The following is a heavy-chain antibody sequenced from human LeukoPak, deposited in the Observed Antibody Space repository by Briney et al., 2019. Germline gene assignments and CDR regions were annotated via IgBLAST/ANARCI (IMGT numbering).Heavy chain of an antibody. CDR1: GCSVSSGSYY. Sequence: SETLSLTCTVSGCSVSSGSYYWSWIRQPPGKGLEWIGYIYYSASTNYNPSLKSRVTISVDTSNNQFSLKLSSVNAADTAVYYCARGSRGYSYGWGQGTLVTVSS. CDR2: IYYSAST. V-gene: IGHV4-61*01. CDR3: ARGSRGYSYG. J-gene: IGHJ4*02. D-gene: IGHD5-18*01.